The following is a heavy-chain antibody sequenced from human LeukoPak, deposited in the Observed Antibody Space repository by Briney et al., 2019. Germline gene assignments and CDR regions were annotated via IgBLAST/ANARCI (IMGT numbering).Heavy chain of an antibody. J-gene: IGHJ6*03. CDR2: IYTSGST. CDR1: NGSISSYH. V-gene: IGHV4-4*09. CDR3: ARHASGWHYYYMDV. Sequence: SETLSLTCTVSNGSISSYHWSWVRQPPGKGLEWIGYIYTSGSTNYNPSLKSRVTISVDTSKNQFSLKLSSVTAADTAVYYCARHASGWHYYYMDVWGKGTTVTVSS. D-gene: IGHD2-15*01.